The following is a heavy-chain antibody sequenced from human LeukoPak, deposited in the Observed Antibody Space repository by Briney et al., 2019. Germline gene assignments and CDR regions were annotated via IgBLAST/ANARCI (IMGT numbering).Heavy chain of an antibody. J-gene: IGHJ4*02. CDR1: GGSISSGDYY. Sequence: SETLSLTCTVSGGSISSGDYYWSWIRQPPGKGLEWIGYIYYSGSTYYNPSLKSRVTISVDTSKNQFSLKLSSVTAADTAMYYCARKTYSSGRQVDYWGQGTLVTVSS. CDR3: ARKTYSSGRQVDY. V-gene: IGHV4-30-4*08. D-gene: IGHD6-19*01. CDR2: IYYSGST.